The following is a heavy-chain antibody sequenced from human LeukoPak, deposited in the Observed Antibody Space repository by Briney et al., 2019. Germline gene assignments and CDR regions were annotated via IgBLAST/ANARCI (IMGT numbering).Heavy chain of an antibody. Sequence: GGSLRLSCAASGFTFSSYEMSWVRQAPGKGLEWVANIKQDGSEKYYVDSVKGRFTISRDSAKNSLYLQMNSLRAEGTAVYYCARGVYWGQGTLVTVSS. CDR2: IKQDGSEK. CDR1: GFTFSSYE. CDR3: ARGVY. J-gene: IGHJ4*02. V-gene: IGHV3-7*03.